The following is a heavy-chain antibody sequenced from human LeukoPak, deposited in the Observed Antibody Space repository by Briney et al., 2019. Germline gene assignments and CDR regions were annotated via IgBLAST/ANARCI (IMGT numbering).Heavy chain of an antibody. CDR1: GYSFSYSW. J-gene: IGHJ4*02. Sequence: GESLKISCQASGYSFSYSWIGWVRQMPGKGLEWMGIIYPDNSDTRYSPSFQGQVTISADKSISTASLQWSSLKASDTAMYYCARQGGAYNYGSEDYWGEGTLVTVSS. V-gene: IGHV5-51*01. CDR2: IYPDNSDT. CDR3: ARQGGAYNYGSEDY. D-gene: IGHD5-18*01.